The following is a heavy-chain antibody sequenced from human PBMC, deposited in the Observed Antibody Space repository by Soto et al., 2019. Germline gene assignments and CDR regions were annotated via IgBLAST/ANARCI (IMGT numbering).Heavy chain of an antibody. CDR2: TYYRSKWYN. CDR1: GDSVSSNNVA. J-gene: IGHJ4*02. Sequence: SQTLSLTCDISGDSVSSNNVAWNWIRQSPSRGLEWLGRTYYRSKWYNDYAISVESRIIVNPDTSKNRFSLQLNSVTTEDTAMYYCARQYYYGSGTYYNPYFDYRGQGTMVTVSS. V-gene: IGHV6-1*01. CDR3: ARQYYYGSGTYYNPYFDY. D-gene: IGHD3-10*01.